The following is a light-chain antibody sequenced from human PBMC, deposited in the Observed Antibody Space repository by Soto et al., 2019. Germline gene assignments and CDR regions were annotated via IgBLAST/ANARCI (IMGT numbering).Light chain of an antibody. CDR1: SSDVGGYDY. Sequence: QSVLTQPPSASGSPGRSVTISCTGTSSDVGGYDYVSWFQQHPGKAPKLIIYEVTKRPSGVPDRFSASKSGNTASLTVSGLQAADEAAYYCSSFVAGNNYWVFGGGTKVTVL. V-gene: IGLV2-8*01. CDR2: EVT. CDR3: SSFVAGNNYWV. J-gene: IGLJ3*02.